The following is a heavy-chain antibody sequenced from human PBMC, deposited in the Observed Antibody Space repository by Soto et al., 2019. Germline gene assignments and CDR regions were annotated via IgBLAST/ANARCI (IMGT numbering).Heavy chain of an antibody. Sequence: TLSLTCTVSGVSISSGGYYWGWIRQHPGKDLEWIGFIYYSGSAYYTPSPNSRVSISVDTSKNQISLKLSSVTAADTAVYYCARGQVYYYDSSGYLLYYGMDGWGQGTTVTVSS. J-gene: IGHJ6*02. D-gene: IGHD3-22*01. CDR3: ARGQVYYYDSSGYLLYYGMDG. CDR1: GVSISSGGYY. CDR2: IYYSGSA. V-gene: IGHV4-31*03.